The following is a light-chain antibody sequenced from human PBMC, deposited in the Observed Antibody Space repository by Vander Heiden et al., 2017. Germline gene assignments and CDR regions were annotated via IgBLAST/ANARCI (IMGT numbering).Light chain of an antibody. CDR1: TGAVTSGYY. CDR2: STG. J-gene: IGLJ2*01. CDR3: LL. V-gene: IGLV7-43*01. Sequence: QTEVTQEPSPTVSPGRTVTLAYASSTGAVTSGYYPNWFQQKPGQAPRALIYSTGNKHSWTPARFSGSLLGGKATLTLSGVQPEDEAEYYCLLLGRGTKLTVL.